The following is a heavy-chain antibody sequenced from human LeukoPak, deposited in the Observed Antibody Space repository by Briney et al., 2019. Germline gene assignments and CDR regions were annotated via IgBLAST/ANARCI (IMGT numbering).Heavy chain of an antibody. Sequence: NPSETLSLTCAIYGGSFSGYYWSWIRQPPGKGLEWIGYIYYSGSTNYNPSLKSRVTISVDTSNNQFSLKLSSVTAADTAVYYCARDIPYCSGGSCYRLANWYFDLWGRGTLVTVSS. CDR1: GGSFSGYY. CDR3: ARDIPYCSGGSCYRLANWYFDL. J-gene: IGHJ2*01. CDR2: IYYSGST. D-gene: IGHD2-15*01. V-gene: IGHV4-59*01.